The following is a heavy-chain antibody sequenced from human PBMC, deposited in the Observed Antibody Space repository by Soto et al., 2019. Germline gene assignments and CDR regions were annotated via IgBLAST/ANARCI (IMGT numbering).Heavy chain of an antibody. D-gene: IGHD6-6*01. CDR3: ARDPVVYSSSRAYYYYGMDV. J-gene: IGHJ6*02. CDR2: IIPIFGTA. Sequence: VQLVQSGAEVKKPGATVKISCKASGGTFSSYAISWVRQAPGQGLEWMGGIIPIFGTANYAQKFQGRVTITADESTSTAYMELSSLRSEDTAVYYCARDPVVYSSSRAYYYYGMDVWGQGTTVTVSS. V-gene: IGHV1-69*13. CDR1: GGTFSSYA.